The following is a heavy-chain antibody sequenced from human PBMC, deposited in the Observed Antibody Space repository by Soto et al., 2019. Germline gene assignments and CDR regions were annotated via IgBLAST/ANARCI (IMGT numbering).Heavy chain of an antibody. D-gene: IGHD2-21*02. CDR1: GYTFTGYY. J-gene: IGHJ6*02. CDR3: ARYGGNSYYYYGMDV. V-gene: IGHV1-2*02. Sequence: QVQLVQSGAEVKKPGASVKVSCKASGYTFTGYYMHCVRQAPGQGLEWMGWINPNSGGTNYAQKFQGRVTMTRDTSISTAYMELSRLRSDDTAVYYCARYGGNSYYYYGMDVWGQGTTVTVSS. CDR2: INPNSGGT.